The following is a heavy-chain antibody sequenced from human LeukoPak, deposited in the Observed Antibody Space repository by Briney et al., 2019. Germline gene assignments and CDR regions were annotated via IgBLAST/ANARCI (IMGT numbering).Heavy chain of an antibody. V-gene: IGHV3-48*03. D-gene: IGHD2-8*01. CDR2: ISSSGSTI. CDR3: ARKYCTNSVCYGLDAFDI. Sequence: GGSLRLSCAASGFTFSSYGMNWVRQAPGKGLEWVSYISSSGSTIYYADSVKGRFTISRDNAKNSLYLQMNSLRAEDTAVYYCARKYCTNSVCYGLDAFDIWGQGTMVTVSS. CDR1: GFTFSSYG. J-gene: IGHJ3*02.